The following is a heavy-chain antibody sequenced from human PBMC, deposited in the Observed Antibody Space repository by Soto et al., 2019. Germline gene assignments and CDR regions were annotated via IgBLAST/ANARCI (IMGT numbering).Heavy chain of an antibody. CDR3: AKATATGGGAFDI. CDR2: ILVDGRT. D-gene: IGHD2-8*02. CDR1: GFICSSYD. J-gene: IGHJ3*02. V-gene: IGHV3-23*01. Sequence: GGSLRLSCAASGFICSSYDMSWVRQAPGKGLEWVSTILVDGRTFYVDSVKGRFTISRDSSNNMVYLQMNSLTAGDTALYYCAKATATGGGAFDIRGQGTKVTVSS.